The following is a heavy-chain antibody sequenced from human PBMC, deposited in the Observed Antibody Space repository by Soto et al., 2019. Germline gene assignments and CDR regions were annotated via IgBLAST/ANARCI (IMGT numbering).Heavy chain of an antibody. Sequence: EVQLVESGGALVHPGGSLRLSCVASGFTFSGYNLNWVRQAPGKGLEWVSYIGTSSSIKYYADSVKGRFAISRDNAKNSLYLQMNSLREEDTALYYCARVANWGWCRNYYIMDVWGQGTTVTVSS. CDR3: ARVANWGWCRNYYIMDV. V-gene: IGHV3-48*02. D-gene: IGHD7-27*01. CDR2: IGTSSSIK. J-gene: IGHJ6*02. CDR1: GFTFSGYN.